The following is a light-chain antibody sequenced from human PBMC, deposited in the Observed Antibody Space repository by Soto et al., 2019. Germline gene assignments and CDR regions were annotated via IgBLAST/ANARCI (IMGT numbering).Light chain of an antibody. Sequence: DVVMTQSPLSLSVTLGQPASISCRSSQGIVYSDGNTCLNWFHQRPGQCQRRLIYQVSNRDSGVPDRFSSSGAGTDYTLTISGVEAVDFWIYCCVKGTHWPWSFGQGTKVEIK. V-gene: IGKV2-30*01. CDR3: VKGTHWPWS. J-gene: IGKJ1*01. CDR2: QVS. CDR1: QGIVYSDGNTC.